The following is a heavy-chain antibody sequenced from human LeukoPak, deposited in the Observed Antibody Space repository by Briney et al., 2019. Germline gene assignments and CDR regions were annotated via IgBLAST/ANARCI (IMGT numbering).Heavy chain of an antibody. Sequence: GGSLRLSCAAPGFTFSGSAMHWVRQASGKGLEWVGRITSKPNSYETVYAASMNGRFTIARDDSKNTAYLQMNSLKTEDTAVYYCAGGRGWYSPDYWGQGTLVTVSS. CDR3: AGGRGWYSPDY. J-gene: IGHJ4*02. CDR2: ITSKPNSYET. D-gene: IGHD6-19*01. CDR1: GFTFSGSA. V-gene: IGHV3-73*01.